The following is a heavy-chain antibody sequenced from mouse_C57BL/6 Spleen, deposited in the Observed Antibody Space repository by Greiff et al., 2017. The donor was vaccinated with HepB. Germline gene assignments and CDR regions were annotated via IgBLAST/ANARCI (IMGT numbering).Heavy chain of an antibody. V-gene: IGHV1-69*01. CDR2: IDPSDSYT. J-gene: IGHJ4*01. CDR1: GYTFTSYW. Sequence: QVQLQQSGAELVMPGASVKLSCKASGYTFTSYWMHWVKQRPGQGLEWIGEIDPSDSYTNYNQKFKGKSTLTVDKSSSTAYMQLSSLTSEDSAVYYCAISTVDYAMDYWGQGTSVTVSS. CDR3: AISTVDYAMDY. D-gene: IGHD1-1*01.